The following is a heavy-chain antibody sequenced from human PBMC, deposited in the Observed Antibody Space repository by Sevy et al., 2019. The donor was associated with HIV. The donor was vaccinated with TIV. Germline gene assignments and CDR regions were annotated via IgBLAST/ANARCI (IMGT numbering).Heavy chain of an antibody. V-gene: IGHV3-30*04. CDR1: GFTFSSYA. CDR2: ISHDGSNK. Sequence: GGSLRLSCAASGFTFSSYAMHLVRQAPGKGLEWVAVISHDGSNKYNADSVKGRFTISRDNSKNTLYLQMNSLRAEDTAVYYCAREIWYSGSYTRGYYYYYGMDDWGQGTTVTVSS. J-gene: IGHJ6*02. D-gene: IGHD1-26*01. CDR3: AREIWYSGSYTRGYYYYYGMDD.